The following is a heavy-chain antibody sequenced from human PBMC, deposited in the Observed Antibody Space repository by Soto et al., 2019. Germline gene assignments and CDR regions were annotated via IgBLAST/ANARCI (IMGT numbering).Heavy chain of an antibody. J-gene: IGHJ2*01. CDR2: ISANGGIT. Sequence: EVQLLESGGGLVKPGGSLRLSCAASGFTFSKYAMSWVRLAPGKGLEWVSSISANGGITDYADSVKVRFTISRDNFQNILSLQMDSLRGDDTALYFCAKDKYTDSVRKVWFFDYWGRGNLVTVSS. V-gene: IGHV3-23*01. D-gene: IGHD2-15*01. CDR1: GFTFSKYA. CDR3: AKDKYTDSVRKVWFFDY.